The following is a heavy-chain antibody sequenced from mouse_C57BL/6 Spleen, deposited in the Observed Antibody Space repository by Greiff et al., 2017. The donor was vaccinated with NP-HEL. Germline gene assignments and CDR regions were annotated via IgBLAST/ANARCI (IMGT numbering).Heavy chain of an antibody. CDR1: GYTFTSYG. CDR3: ARRWGTGYLDY. V-gene: IGHV1-81*01. Sequence: VQLQQSGAELARPGASVKLSCKASGYTFTSYGISWVKQRTGQGLEWIGEIYPRSGNTYYTEKFKGKATLTADKSSSTAYMELRSLTSEDSAVYFCARRWGTGYLDYWGQGTTLTVSS. J-gene: IGHJ2*01. D-gene: IGHD2-3*01. CDR2: IYPRSGNT.